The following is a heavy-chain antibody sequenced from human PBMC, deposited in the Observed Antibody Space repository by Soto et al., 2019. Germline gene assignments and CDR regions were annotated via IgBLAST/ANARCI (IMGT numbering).Heavy chain of an antibody. CDR3: ARSGSSGRYFYWYFDL. CDR1: GFTFNSYG. CDR2: ISYDGSNK. J-gene: IGHJ2*01. Sequence: QVHLVESGGGAVQPGRSLRLSCAASGFTFNSYGMHWVRQAPGKGPEWVAVISYDGSNKYYADSVKGRFTISRDNSKKTMYLEMNSLRAEDTAVYYWARSGSSGRYFYWYFDLWGRGTLVTVSS. D-gene: IGHD6-19*01. V-gene: IGHV3-30*03.